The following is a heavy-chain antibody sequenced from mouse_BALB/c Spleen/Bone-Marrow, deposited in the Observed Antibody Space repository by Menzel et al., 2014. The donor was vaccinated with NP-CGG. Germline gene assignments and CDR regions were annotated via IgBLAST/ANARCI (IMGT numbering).Heavy chain of an antibody. J-gene: IGHJ4*01. D-gene: IGHD2-4*01. CDR2: IDPANGNT. CDR3: ARGYYDYVYAMDY. CDR1: GFNIXDTY. Sequence: EVQLQQSGAELVKPGASVKLSCTASGFNIXDTYMHWVKQRPEQGLEWIGRIDPANGNTKYDPKLQGKATITADTSSNTAYLQLSSLTSEDTAVYYCARGYYDYVYAMDYWGQGTSVTVSS. V-gene: IGHV14-3*02.